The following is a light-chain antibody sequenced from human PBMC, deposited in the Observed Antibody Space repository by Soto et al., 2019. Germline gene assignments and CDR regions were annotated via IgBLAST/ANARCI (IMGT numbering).Light chain of an antibody. CDR1: QGIRKN. CDR2: AAS. J-gene: IGKJ1*01. Sequence: AIHMTQSPSSLSASVVDRVTITCRASQGIRKNLGWYQQKPGRAPKLLIYAASTLQRGVPSRFSGSGSGTDFTLTISSLQPEDFATYYCLQDYNYPWTFGPGTKVDI. CDR3: LQDYNYPWT. V-gene: IGKV1-6*02.